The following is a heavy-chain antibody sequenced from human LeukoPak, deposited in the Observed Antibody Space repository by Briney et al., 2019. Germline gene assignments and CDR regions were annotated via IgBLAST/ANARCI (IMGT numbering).Heavy chain of an antibody. CDR3: ARGQNKCLGH. Sequence: ASVKVSCKASGYTFTNYFMHWVRQAPGQGLEWMGVINPSGGGTTYAQRFQGRVTMTRDTSTSTVHMELSSLRSEDTPVYYCARGQNKCLGHWGQGTLVTVSS. J-gene: IGHJ4*02. V-gene: IGHV1-46*01. CDR2: INPSGGGT. CDR1: GYTFTNYF. D-gene: IGHD2/OR15-2a*01.